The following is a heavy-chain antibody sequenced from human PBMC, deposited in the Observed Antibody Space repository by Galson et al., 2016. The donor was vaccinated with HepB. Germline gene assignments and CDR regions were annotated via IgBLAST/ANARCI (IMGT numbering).Heavy chain of an antibody. CDR2: ISSDGSGT. V-gene: IGHV3-74*01. CDR3: AALPMV. J-gene: IGHJ4*02. CDR1: GFTLNYYW. Sequence: SLRLSCAGSGFTLNYYWMYWVRQAPGKGLVWVSRISSDGSGTSYADFVKGRFTISRDNAKNTLYLQMNSLRAEDTALYYCAALPMVWGQGSLVTVSS. D-gene: IGHD2-8*01.